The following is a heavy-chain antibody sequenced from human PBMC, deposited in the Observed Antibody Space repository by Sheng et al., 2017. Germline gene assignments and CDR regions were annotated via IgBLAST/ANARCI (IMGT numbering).Heavy chain of an antibody. CDR2: IYTSGST. Sequence: QVQLQESGPGLVKPSETLSLTCTVSGGSISSYYWSWIRQPAGKGLEWIGRIYTSGSTNYNPSLKSRVTMSVDTSKNQFSLKLSSVTAADTAVYYCARDGPSDYYDSSGYYQNYWYFDLWAVAPWSLS. D-gene: IGHD3-22*01. J-gene: IGHJ2*01. CDR3: ARDGPSDYYDSSGYYQNYWYFDL. CDR1: GGSISSYY. V-gene: IGHV4-4*07.